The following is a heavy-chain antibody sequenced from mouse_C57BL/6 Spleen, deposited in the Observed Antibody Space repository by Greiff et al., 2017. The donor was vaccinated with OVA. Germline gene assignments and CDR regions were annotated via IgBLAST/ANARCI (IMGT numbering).Heavy chain of an antibody. CDR1: GYTFTSYW. V-gene: IGHV1-61*01. Sequence: VQLQQPGAELVRPGSSVKLSCKASGYTFTSYWMDWVKQRPGQGLEWIGNIYPSDSETHYNQKFKDKATLTVDKSSSTAYMQLSSLTSEDSAVYYCARWRDYYPYFDYWGQGTTLTVSS. J-gene: IGHJ2*01. D-gene: IGHD1-1*01. CDR2: IYPSDSET. CDR3: ARWRDYYPYFDY.